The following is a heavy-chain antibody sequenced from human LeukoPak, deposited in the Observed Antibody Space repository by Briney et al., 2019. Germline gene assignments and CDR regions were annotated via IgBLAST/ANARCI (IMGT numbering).Heavy chain of an antibody. Sequence: PGGSLRLSCAASGFTVSSNYMSWVRQAPGKGLEWVSVIYSDGRTYYADSVKGRFTISRDNSKNTLYFQMNSLRAEDTAVYYCASSGSYRDFDYWGQGTLVAVSS. CDR2: IYSDGRT. D-gene: IGHD1-26*01. J-gene: IGHJ4*02. V-gene: IGHV3-66*01. CDR3: ASSGSYRDFDY. CDR1: GFTVSSNY.